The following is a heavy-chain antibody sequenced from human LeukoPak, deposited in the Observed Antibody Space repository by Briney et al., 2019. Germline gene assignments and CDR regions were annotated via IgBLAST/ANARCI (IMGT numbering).Heavy chain of an antibody. CDR1: VLIFSSYV. D-gene: IGHD5-18*01. CDR3: AKGLLVGTAFDI. J-gene: IGHJ3*02. CDR2: ISGTGNDT. V-gene: IGHV3-23*01. Sequence: PGGSLRLSCPASVLIFSSYVMSWVRPAPGKGLEWDSTISGTGNDTYYTGSVKGRFTISKDNPKNPLYLEMNDLRAEDMAVYYCAKGLLVGTAFDIWGQGTMVTVSS.